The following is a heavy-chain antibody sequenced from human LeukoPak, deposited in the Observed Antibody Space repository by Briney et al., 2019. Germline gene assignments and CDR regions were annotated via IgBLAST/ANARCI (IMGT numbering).Heavy chain of an antibody. D-gene: IGHD3-10*01. CDR3: ARHPITKTRDTRNWFDP. Sequence: PSETLSLTCTVSGGSISSYYWSWIRQPPGKGLEWIGYIYYSGSTNYNPSLKSRVTISVDTSKNQFSLKLSSVTAADTAVYYCARHPITKTRDTRNWFDPWGQGTLVTVSS. J-gene: IGHJ5*02. CDR2: IYYSGST. CDR1: GGSISSYY. V-gene: IGHV4-59*08.